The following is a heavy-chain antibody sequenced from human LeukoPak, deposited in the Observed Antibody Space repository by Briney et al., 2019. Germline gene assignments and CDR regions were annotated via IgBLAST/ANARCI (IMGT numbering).Heavy chain of an antibody. CDR3: ARDDVSVYDILTGYRERTDI. CDR1: GFTFSSYS. CDR2: ISSSSSYI. J-gene: IGHJ3*02. D-gene: IGHD3-9*01. Sequence: GGSLLLSCAASGFTFSSYSMNWGRQAPGKGLEWVSSISSSSSYIYYADSVKGRFTISRDNAKNSLYLQMNSLRAEDTAVYYCARDDVSVYDILTGYRERTDIWGQGTMVTVSS. V-gene: IGHV3-21*01.